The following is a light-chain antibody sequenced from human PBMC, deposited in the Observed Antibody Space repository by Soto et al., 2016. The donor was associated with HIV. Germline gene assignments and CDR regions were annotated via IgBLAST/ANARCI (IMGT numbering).Light chain of an antibody. CDR1: NVENRR. V-gene: IGLV3-21*03. CDR2: DDS. J-gene: IGLJ2*01. CDR3: QVWDSDSDYVI. Sequence: YVLTQSPSVSMAPGKTAKITCGGQNVENRRVHWYQQKAGQAPVLVVHDDSERPSGIPERFSGSKSENTATLTINRVEAGDEADYYCQVWDSDSDYVIFGGGTKVTVL.